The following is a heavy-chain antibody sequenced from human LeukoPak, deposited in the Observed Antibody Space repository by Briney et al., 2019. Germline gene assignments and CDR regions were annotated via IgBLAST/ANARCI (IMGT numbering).Heavy chain of an antibody. CDR3: ARQRGRPYYDFWSGPGQFDP. J-gene: IGHJ5*02. D-gene: IGHD3-3*01. CDR1: GGTFSSYA. V-gene: IGHV1-69*13. CDR2: IIPIFGTA. Sequence: ASVEVSCKASGGTFSSYAISWVRQAPGQGLEWMGGIIPIFGTANYAQKFQGRVTITADESTSTAYMELSSLRSEDTAVYYCARQRGRPYYDFWSGPGQFDPWGQGTLVTVSS.